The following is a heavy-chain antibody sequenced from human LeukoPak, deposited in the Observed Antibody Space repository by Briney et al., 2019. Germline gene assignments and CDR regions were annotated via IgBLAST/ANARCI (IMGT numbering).Heavy chain of an antibody. CDR2: IYHSGST. D-gene: IGHD3-10*01. J-gene: IGHJ6*03. CDR3: AREHETEESYYGSGSYFYYYYMDV. CDR1: GGSISSGGYY. Sequence: SETLSPTCTVSGGSISSGGYYWSWIRQPPGKGLEWIGYIYHSGSTYYNPSLKSRVTISVDRSKNQFSLKLSSVTAADTAVYYCAREHETEESYYGSGSYFYYYYMDVWGKGTTVTVSS. V-gene: IGHV4-30-2*01.